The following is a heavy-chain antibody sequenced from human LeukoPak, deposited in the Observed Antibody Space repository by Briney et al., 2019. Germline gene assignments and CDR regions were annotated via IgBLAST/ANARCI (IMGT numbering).Heavy chain of an antibody. V-gene: IGHV3-72*01. CDR1: GFTFSDHY. Sequence: GGSLRPSCAASGFTFSDHYMDWVRQAPGKGLECVGRIRNKRSSYITEYAASVKGRFTISRDDSKNSLYLQMNSLKTEDTAVYYCVRGVLGWFDPWGQGTLVTVSS. J-gene: IGHJ5*02. D-gene: IGHD3-16*01. CDR2: IRNKRSSYIT. CDR3: VRGVLGWFDP.